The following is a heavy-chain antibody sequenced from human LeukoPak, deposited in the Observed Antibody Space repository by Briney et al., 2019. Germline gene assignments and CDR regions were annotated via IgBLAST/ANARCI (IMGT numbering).Heavy chain of an antibody. CDR3: ARAFYCSSTSCYAFDI. V-gene: IGHV4-39*07. Sequence: SETLSLTCTVSGGSITSGSYYWGWIRQPPGKGLEWIGSIYYSGSPYYNPSLKGRVTISVDTSKNQFSLKLSSVTAADTAVYFCARAFYCSSTSCYAFDIWGQGTMVTVSS. CDR1: GGSITSGSYY. D-gene: IGHD2-2*01. CDR2: IYYSGSP. J-gene: IGHJ3*02.